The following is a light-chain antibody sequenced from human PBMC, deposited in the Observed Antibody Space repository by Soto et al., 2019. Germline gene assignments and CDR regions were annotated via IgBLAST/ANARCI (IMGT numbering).Light chain of an antibody. CDR2: KAS. Sequence: DIQMTQSPSTLSASVGDRVTITCRASESIDSWLAWHQQKPGRAPKLLISKASSLESGVPSRFSGSGFGTEFTLTISSLQPDDFTTYYSQQDNSYRAFGQGTKVEI. CDR1: ESIDSW. CDR3: QQDNSYRA. J-gene: IGKJ1*01. V-gene: IGKV1-5*03.